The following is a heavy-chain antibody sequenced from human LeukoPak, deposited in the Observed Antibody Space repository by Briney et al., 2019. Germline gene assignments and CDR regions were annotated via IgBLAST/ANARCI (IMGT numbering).Heavy chain of an antibody. Sequence: SETLSLTCTVSGGSISSYYWSWIRQPPGKGLEWIGEINHSGSTNYNPSLKSRVTISVDTSKNQFSLKLSSVTAADTAVYYCARGPYSSSWYFFYWGQGTLVTVSS. V-gene: IGHV4-34*01. D-gene: IGHD6-13*01. CDR1: GGSISSYY. CDR2: INHSGST. J-gene: IGHJ4*02. CDR3: ARGPYSSSWYFFY.